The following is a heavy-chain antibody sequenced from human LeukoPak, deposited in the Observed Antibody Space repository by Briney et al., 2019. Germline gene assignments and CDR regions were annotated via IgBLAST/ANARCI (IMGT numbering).Heavy chain of an antibody. CDR2: IKQGGGGI. V-gene: IGHV3-7*03. Sequence: GGSLRLSCAASGFSFSRYWMSWVRQVPRKGLEWVANIKQGGGGIYYVDSVKGRFTISRDNAKDSLYLQMNSLRAEDTAVYYCARDKGDYDTSGSLFVFGGQGTLVTVSS. J-gene: IGHJ4*02. CDR1: GFSFSRYW. D-gene: IGHD3-22*01. CDR3: ARDKGDYDTSGSLFVF.